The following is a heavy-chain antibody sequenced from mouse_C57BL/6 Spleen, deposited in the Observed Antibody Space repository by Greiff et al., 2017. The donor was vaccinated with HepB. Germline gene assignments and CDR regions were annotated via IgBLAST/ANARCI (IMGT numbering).Heavy chain of an antibody. J-gene: IGHJ2*01. V-gene: IGHV5-17*01. CDR1: GFTFSDYG. Sequence: VQLQQSGGGLVKPGGSLKLSCAASGFTFSDYGMHWVRQAPEKGLEWVAYISSGSSTIYYADTVKGRFTISRDNAKNTLFLQMTSLRSEDTAMYYCARGGDYPFDYWGQGTTLTVSS. CDR3: ARGGDYPFDY. D-gene: IGHD2-4*01. CDR2: ISSGSSTI.